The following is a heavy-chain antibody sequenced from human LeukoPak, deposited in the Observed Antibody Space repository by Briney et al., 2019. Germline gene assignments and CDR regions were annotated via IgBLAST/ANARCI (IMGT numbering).Heavy chain of an antibody. D-gene: IGHD5-12*01. Sequence: GGSLRLSCAASGLTFSSYAMSWVRQAPGKGPEWVSAISGSGGSTYYADSVKGRFTISRDNSKNTLYLQMNSLRAEDTAVYYCAKSDGYDSYFDYWGQGTLVTVSS. CDR2: ISGSGGST. CDR1: GLTFSSYA. J-gene: IGHJ4*02. CDR3: AKSDGYDSYFDY. V-gene: IGHV3-23*01.